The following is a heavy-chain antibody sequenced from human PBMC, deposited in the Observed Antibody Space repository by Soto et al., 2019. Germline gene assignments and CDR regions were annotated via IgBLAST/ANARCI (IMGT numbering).Heavy chain of an antibody. CDR3: ARDPDYYDSSGYYPEYFQH. Sequence: GGSLRLSCAASGFTVSTNYMSWVRQAPGKGLEWVSVSYTSGSTYYADSVKDRFTISRDNSKNTLYLQMNSLRDEDTAVYYCARDPDYYDSSGYYPEYFQHWGQGTLVTVSS. J-gene: IGHJ1*01. CDR2: SYTSGST. V-gene: IGHV3-66*01. D-gene: IGHD3-22*01. CDR1: GFTVSTNY.